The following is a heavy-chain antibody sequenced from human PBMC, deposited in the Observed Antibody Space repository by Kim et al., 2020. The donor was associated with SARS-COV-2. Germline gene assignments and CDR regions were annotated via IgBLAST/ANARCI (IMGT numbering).Heavy chain of an antibody. Sequence: GGSLRLSCAASGFTFSSYSMNWVRQAPGKGLEWVSYISSSSSTIYYADSVKGRFTISRDNAKNSLYLQMNSLRDEDTAVYYCARDRKYYYDSSGPKGPDIWGQGTMVTVSS. CDR1: GFTFSSYS. CDR2: ISSSSSTI. D-gene: IGHD3-22*01. CDR3: ARDRKYYYDSSGPKGPDI. J-gene: IGHJ3*02. V-gene: IGHV3-48*02.